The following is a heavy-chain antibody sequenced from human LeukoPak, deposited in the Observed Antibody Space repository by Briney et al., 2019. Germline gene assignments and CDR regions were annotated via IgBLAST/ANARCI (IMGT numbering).Heavy chain of an antibody. CDR2: IKQDGSEK. J-gene: IGHJ6*03. CDR3: ARQGSVGKQWLVVNYYYYMDV. V-gene: IGHV3-7*03. D-gene: IGHD6-19*01. Sequence: PGGSLRLSCAASGFTFSSYWMSWVRQAPGKGLEWVANIKQDGSEKYYVDSVKGRFTISRDNAKNSLYLQMNSLRAEDTAVYYCARQGSVGKQWLVVNYYYYMDVWGKGTTVTISS. CDR1: GFTFSSYW.